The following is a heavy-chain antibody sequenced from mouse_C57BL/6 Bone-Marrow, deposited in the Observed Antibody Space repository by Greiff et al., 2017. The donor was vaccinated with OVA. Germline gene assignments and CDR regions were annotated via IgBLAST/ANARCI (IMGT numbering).Heavy chain of an antibody. J-gene: IGHJ3*01. Sequence: VKVVESGPELVKPGASVKISCKASGYAFSSSWMNWVKQRPGKGLEWIGRIYPGDGDTNYNGKFKGKATLTADKSSSTAYMQLSSLTSEDSAVYFCAGQLRLWFAYWGQGTLVTVSA. V-gene: IGHV1-82*01. D-gene: IGHD3-2*02. CDR2: IYPGDGDT. CDR3: AGQLRLWFAY. CDR1: GYAFSSSW.